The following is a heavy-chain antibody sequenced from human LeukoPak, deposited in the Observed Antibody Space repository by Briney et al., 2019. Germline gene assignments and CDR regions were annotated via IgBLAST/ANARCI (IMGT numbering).Heavy chain of an antibody. CDR2: ISGSGGSS. J-gene: IGHJ4*02. V-gene: IGHV3-23*01. CDR3: AREYGSGSYYYDY. Sequence: GSLILPCAASGFTFTSYAMSWVRPAPGKGLEWVSAISGSGGSSHYADSVKGRFTLSRDNSKSTLYLQMNSLRAEDTAVYYCAREYGSGSYYYDYWGQGTLVTVSS. CDR1: GFTFTSYA. D-gene: IGHD3-10*01.